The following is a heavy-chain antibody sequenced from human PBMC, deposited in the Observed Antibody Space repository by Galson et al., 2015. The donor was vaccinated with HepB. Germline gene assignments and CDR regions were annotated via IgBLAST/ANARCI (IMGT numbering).Heavy chain of an antibody. CDR1: GFTFSSYG. CDR3: AKIPTASYYDFWSGYYRGPTNLPKEDIDY. J-gene: IGHJ4*02. D-gene: IGHD3-3*01. V-gene: IGHV3-30*18. CDR2: ISYDGSNK. Sequence: SLRLSCAASGFTFSSYGMHWVRQAPGKGLEWVAVISYDGSNKYYADSVKGRFTISRDNSKNTLYLQMNSLRAEDTAVYYCAKIPTASYYDFWSGYYRGPTNLPKEDIDYWGQGTLVTVSS.